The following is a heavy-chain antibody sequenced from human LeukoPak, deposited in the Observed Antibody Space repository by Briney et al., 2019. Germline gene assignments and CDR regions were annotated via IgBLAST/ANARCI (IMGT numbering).Heavy chain of an antibody. J-gene: IGHJ3*02. CDR2: IDDSGNT. D-gene: IGHD3-10*01. CDR3: ARSDYHGSGSHTVFDAFDI. Sequence: PSETLSLTCTVSGGSISRYYWSRIRRPPGKGLEWIGYIDDSGNTNYNPSLKSQVSISVDRSKNQFSLKLSFVTAADTAVYYCARSDYHGSGSHTVFDAFDIWGQGTRVTVSS. CDR1: GGSISRYY. V-gene: IGHV4-59*01.